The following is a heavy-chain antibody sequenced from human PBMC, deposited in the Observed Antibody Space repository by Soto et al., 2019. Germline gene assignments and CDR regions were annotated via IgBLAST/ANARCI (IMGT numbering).Heavy chain of an antibody. Sequence: PSETLSLTCAVYGGSFRGYSLTWIRQPPGTGLEWIGEINHTGSTNYNPSLKSRVTISVDTSKNQFSLKLTSVTAADTAVYYCARPAIAATVSAFDYWGQGTLVTVSS. V-gene: IGHV4-34*01. CDR2: INHTGST. CDR1: GGSFRGYS. D-gene: IGHD6-13*01. J-gene: IGHJ4*02. CDR3: ARPAIAATVSAFDY.